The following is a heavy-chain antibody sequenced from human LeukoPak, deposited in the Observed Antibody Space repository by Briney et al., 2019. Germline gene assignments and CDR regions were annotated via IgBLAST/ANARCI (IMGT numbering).Heavy chain of an antibody. CDR2: IYYTGTTT. D-gene: IGHD6-13*01. J-gene: IGHJ5*02. Sequence: TLSLTCTVSGGSISSVGYYWSWIRQHPGKGLEWIGFIYYTGTTTYYNPSLKSRATISVDTSKNHFSLKLTSVTAADTAVYYCARATGGAAAADFDPWGQGTLVTVSS. CDR3: ARATGGAAAADFDP. V-gene: IGHV4-31*03. CDR1: GGSISSVGYY.